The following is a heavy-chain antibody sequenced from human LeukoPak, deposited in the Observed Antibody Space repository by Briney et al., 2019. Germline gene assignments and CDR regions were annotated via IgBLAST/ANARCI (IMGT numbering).Heavy chain of an antibody. J-gene: IGHJ4*02. Sequence: PGGSLRLSCAASGFIFSNYALMWVRQAPGKGLEWVSSITGRGDETFYADSVKGRFSLSRDNSKNMLYLQMNSLRAEDTAVYYCAKVQYSGYAPCDYWGQGTLVTVSS. CDR2: ITGRGDET. CDR1: GFIFSNYA. CDR3: AKVQYSGYAPCDY. V-gene: IGHV3-23*01. D-gene: IGHD5-12*01.